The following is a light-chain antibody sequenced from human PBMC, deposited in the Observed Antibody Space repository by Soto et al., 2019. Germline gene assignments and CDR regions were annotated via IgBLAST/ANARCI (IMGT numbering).Light chain of an antibody. CDR3: QQSYSTPIT. J-gene: IGKJ5*01. Sequence: DMQINQAPSSLSAYVGDRVTITCRASQSISSYLNWYQQKPGNAPTLLIYAASSLQSGVPSRFSGSGSGTDFTLTISSLQPEDFATYYCQQSYSTPITFGQVTRLEIK. CDR1: QSISSY. CDR2: AAS. V-gene: IGKV1-39*01.